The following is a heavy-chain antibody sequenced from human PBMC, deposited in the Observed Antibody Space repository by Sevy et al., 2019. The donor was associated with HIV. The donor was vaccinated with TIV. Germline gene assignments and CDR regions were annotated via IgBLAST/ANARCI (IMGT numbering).Heavy chain of an antibody. J-gene: IGHJ6*02. V-gene: IGHV3-49*03. CDR1: GFTFGDYA. Sequence: GGSLRLSCTASGFTFGDYAMSWFRQAPGKGLEWVGFIRSKAYGGTTEYAASVKGRFTISRDDSKSIAYLQMNSLKTEDTAVYYCTRDDDDFWSGYFLGAGYYYGMDVWGQGTTVTVSS. CDR3: TRDDDDFWSGYFLGAGYYYGMDV. D-gene: IGHD3-3*01. CDR2: IRSKAYGGTT.